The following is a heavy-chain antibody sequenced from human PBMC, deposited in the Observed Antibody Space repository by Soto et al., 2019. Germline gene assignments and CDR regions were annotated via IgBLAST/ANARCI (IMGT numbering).Heavy chain of an antibody. CDR2: VSFDGSKI. Sequence: QIQLVESGGGVVRPGRSLRLSCATSGFTFRRFVMHWVRQAPGKGLEWVAVVSFDGSKIYYADSVKGRFTISRDNSNNTRFLQMTRLRSEDTAVYYCASHIQTTGFDYWGQGTLVTVSS. V-gene: IGHV3-30-3*01. J-gene: IGHJ4*02. CDR1: GFTFRRFV. CDR3: ASHIQTTGFDY. D-gene: IGHD4-17*01.